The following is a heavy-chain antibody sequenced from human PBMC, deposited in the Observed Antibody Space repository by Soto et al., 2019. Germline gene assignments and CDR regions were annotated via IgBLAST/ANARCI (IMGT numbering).Heavy chain of an antibody. Sequence: KPSETLYLTCAFYVGSFSVYYWSWIRQPPGKGLDSIGEINHSGSTNYNPSLKSRVTISVDTSKNQFSLKLSSVTAADTAVYYCARGPLSITIFGVARTSDYYYGMDVWGQGTTVTVSS. D-gene: IGHD3-3*01. CDR2: INHSGST. J-gene: IGHJ6*02. V-gene: IGHV4-34*01. CDR3: ARGPLSITIFGVARTSDYYYGMDV. CDR1: VGSFSVYY.